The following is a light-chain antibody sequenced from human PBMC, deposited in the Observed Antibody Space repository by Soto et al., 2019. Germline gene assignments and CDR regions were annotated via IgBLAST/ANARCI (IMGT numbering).Light chain of an antibody. CDR2: LGS. Sequence: IVVTQSPLSLPLTPGEPASISCRSSQSLRQRNGDHRLDWYLQMPGQATQLLIYLGSNRASGAHDRFRCSGSGTEFALKSSRVEDDDVGVYYCMECLQTPIILGRETVLYS. CDR3: MECLQTPIILGRETVLYS. V-gene: IGKV2-28*01. CDR1: QSLRQRNGDHR. J-gene: IGKJ2*03.